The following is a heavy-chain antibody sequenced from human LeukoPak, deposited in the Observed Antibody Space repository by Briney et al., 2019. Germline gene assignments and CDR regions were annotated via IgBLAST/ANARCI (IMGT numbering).Heavy chain of an antibody. CDR1: GGSVNSGSYY. V-gene: IGHV4-61*01. D-gene: IGHD5-12*01. CDR2: VYYSGST. CDR3: ARSRGYSGYAYDAFDI. J-gene: IGHJ3*02. Sequence: SETLSLTCTVSGGSVNSGSYYWNWIREPPGRGLEWIGYVYYSGSTNYNPSLKSRVTISVDTSKNQFSLKLSSVTAADTAVYYCARSRGYSGYAYDAFDIWGQGTMVTVSS.